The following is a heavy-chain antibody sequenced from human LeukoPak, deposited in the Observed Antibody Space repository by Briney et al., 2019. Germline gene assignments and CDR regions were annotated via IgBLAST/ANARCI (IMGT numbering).Heavy chain of an antibody. CDR2: IYTSGST. V-gene: IGHV4-61*02. J-gene: IGHJ4*02. CDR3: VMEGYSSSWSLYYFDY. D-gene: IGHD6-13*01. CDR1: GGSISSGSYY. Sequence: SETLSVTCTVSGGSISSGSYYWSRIRQPAGEGLEWIGRIYTSGSTNYNPSLKSRVTISVDTSKNQFSLKLSSVTAADTAVYYCVMEGYSSSWSLYYFDYWGQGTLVTVSS.